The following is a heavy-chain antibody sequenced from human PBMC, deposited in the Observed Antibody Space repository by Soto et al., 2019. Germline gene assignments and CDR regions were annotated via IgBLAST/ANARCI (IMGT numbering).Heavy chain of an antibody. J-gene: IGHJ4*02. CDR2: ISYDGSNK. Sequence: SLRLSCAASGFTFSSYGMHWVRQAPGKGLEWVAVISYDGSNKYYADSVKGRFTISRDNAKNSLYLQMNSLRAEDTALYYCAADGPGDWGQRTPVTVSS. D-gene: IGHD4-17*01. CDR3: AADGPGD. CDR1: GFTFSSYG. V-gene: IGHV3-30*03.